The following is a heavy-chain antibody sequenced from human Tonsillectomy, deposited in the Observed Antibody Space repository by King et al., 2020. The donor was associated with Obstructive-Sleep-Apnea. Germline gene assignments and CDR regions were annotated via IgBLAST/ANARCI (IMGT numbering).Heavy chain of an antibody. CDR2: IYHSGST. J-gene: IGHJ4*02. CDR1: GYSISSGYY. Sequence: VQLQESGPGLVKPSETLSLTCTVSGYSISSGYYWGWIRQPPGKGLEWIGSIYHSGSTYYNPSLKSRVTISVDTSKNQFSLKLSSVTAADTAVYYCAREDYGSGSLPSLSYWGQGTLVTVSS. V-gene: IGHV4-38-2*02. CDR3: AREDYGSGSLPSLSY. D-gene: IGHD3-10*01.